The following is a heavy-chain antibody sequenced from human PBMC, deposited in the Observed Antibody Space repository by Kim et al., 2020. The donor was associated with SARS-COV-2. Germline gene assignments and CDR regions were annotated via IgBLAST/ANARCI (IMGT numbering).Heavy chain of an antibody. V-gene: IGHV3-7*01. CDR1: GFTFETYW. CDR3: ARGGIDSSNSYFFDY. CDR2: INQEGIAK. J-gene: IGHJ4*02. D-gene: IGHD3-22*01. Sequence: GGSLRLSCAASGFTFETYWMSWVRLPPGKGLEWVANINQEGIAKYYVDSVRGRFSISKDHAKKSVYLQMNNLRDEDTAIYFCARGGIDSSNSYFFDYYGQGAQVT.